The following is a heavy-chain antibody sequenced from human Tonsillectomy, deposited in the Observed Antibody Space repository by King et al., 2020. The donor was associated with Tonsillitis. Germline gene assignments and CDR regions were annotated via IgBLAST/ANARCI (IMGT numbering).Heavy chain of an antibody. V-gene: IGHV3-9*01. Sequence: VQLVESGGGLVQPGRSLRLSCAASGFTFDDYAMHWVRQVPGKGLEWVSGISWNSGSIGYAGSLKGRFTISRDNAKNSLYLQMNSLRAEDTALYYCAKDWGYYYDGMDVWGQGTTVTVSS. J-gene: IGHJ6*02. D-gene: IGHD3-16*01. CDR1: GFTFDDYA. CDR2: ISWNSGSI. CDR3: AKDWGYYYDGMDV.